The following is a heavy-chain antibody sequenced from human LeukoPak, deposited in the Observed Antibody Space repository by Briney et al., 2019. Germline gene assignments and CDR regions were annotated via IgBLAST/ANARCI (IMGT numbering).Heavy chain of an antibody. CDR1: GSSVTSGYY. CDR3: ARWYYYDSSGYSYFDY. V-gene: IGHV4-38-2*02. Sequence: SETLSLTCTVSGSSVTSGYYWGCIRQPPGKGLEWIGSIYHSGSTYYNPSLKSRVTISVDMSKNQFSLKLSSVTAADTAVYYCARWYYYDSSGYSYFDYWGQGTLVTVSS. CDR2: IYHSGST. D-gene: IGHD3-22*01. J-gene: IGHJ4*02.